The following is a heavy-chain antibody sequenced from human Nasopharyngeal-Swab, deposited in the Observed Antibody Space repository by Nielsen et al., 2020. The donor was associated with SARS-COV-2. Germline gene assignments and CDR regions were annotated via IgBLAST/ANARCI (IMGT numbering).Heavy chain of an antibody. Sequence: WIRQPPGKRLEWVSFISFSGSETDYADSVRGRITIFRDNAKNSVSLQMNSLRAEDTAVYYCAREPSYYGSGSSPRGYYYYGMDVWGQGTTVTVSS. D-gene: IGHD3-10*01. CDR2: ISFSGSET. J-gene: IGHJ6*02. CDR3: AREPSYYGSGSSPRGYYYYGMDV. V-gene: IGHV3-11*05.